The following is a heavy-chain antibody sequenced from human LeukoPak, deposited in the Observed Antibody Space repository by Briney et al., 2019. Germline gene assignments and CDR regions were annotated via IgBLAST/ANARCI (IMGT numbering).Heavy chain of an antibody. V-gene: IGHV4-34*01. CDR1: GGSFSGYY. CDR3: ARDGGYYDSSGYYL. CDR2: INHSGST. J-gene: IGHJ4*02. D-gene: IGHD3-22*01. Sequence: SETLSLTCAVYGGSFSGYYWSWIRQPPGKGLEWIGEINHSGSTNYNPSLKSRVTISVDTSKNQFSLKLSSVTAADTAVYYCARDGGYYDSSGYYLWGQGTLVTVSS.